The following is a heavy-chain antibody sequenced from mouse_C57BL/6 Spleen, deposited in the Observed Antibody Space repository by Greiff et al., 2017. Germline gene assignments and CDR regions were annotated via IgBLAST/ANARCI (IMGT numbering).Heavy chain of an antibody. CDR2: LRSKSSNYAT. V-gene: IGHV10-3*01. CDR3: LRGVYYGSSSPFAY. J-gene: IGHJ3*01. CDR1: GYTFTTYA. Sequence: EVQLVESGGGLVQPNGSLNLSCAASGYTFTTYAIHWFRQAPGRGLEWVARLRSKSSNYATYSADSVKDRFTISRDDSQSMLFLQMYNLRTEDEAVYYCLRGVYYGSSSPFAYWGQGTLVTVSA. D-gene: IGHD1-1*01.